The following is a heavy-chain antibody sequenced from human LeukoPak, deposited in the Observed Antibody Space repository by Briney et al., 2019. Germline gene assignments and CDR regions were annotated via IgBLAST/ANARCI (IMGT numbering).Heavy chain of an antibody. CDR3: ASHHSGASPADAFDI. J-gene: IGHJ3*02. CDR1: GGSISSSGYY. V-gene: IGHV4-39*01. D-gene: IGHD5-12*01. Sequence: PSETMSLTCTVSGGSISSSGYYWDWIRQPAGKGLEWIGNFHSSGSTYYNPSLKSRVTISVDRSKNQFSLKLRSVSAADTAVYYCASHHSGASPADAFDIWGQGTMVTVSS. CDR2: FHSSGST.